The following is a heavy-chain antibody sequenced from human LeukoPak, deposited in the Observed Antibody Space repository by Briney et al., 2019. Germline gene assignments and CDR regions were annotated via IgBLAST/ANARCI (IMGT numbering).Heavy chain of an antibody. D-gene: IGHD2-2*01. Sequence: ASVKVSCKASGYTFTGYYMHWVQQAPGQGLQWMGWINPNSGGTNYAYNFQGRITMTRDTSISTAYLELSSLKADDTAVYYCARGSTLVAPGAVPNDYWGQGTLVTVSS. CDR1: GYTFTGYY. J-gene: IGHJ4*02. CDR2: INPNSGGT. V-gene: IGHV1-2*07. CDR3: ARGSTLVAPGAVPNDY.